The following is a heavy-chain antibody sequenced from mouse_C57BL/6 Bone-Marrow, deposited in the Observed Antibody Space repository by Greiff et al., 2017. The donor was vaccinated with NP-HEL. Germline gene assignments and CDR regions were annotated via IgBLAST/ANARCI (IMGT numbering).Heavy chain of an antibody. CDR1: GFTFSNDW. V-gene: IGHV6-3*01. Sequence: EVKLQESGGGLVQPGGSMKLSCVASGFTFSNDWMNWVRQSPEKGLEWVAQIRLKSDNYATHYAESVKGRFTISRDDSKSSVYLQMNNLRAEDTGIYYCTNYEGYYAAWFAYWGQGTLVTVSA. CDR2: IRLKSDNYAT. D-gene: IGHD2-3*01. CDR3: TNYEGYYAAWFAY. J-gene: IGHJ3*01.